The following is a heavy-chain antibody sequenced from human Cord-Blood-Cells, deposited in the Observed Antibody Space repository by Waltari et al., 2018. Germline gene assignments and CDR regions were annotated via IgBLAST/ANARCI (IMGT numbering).Heavy chain of an antibody. Sequence: QVQLVQSGAEVKKPGASVKVSCKASGYTFTSYGISWVRQAPGQGLEWMGWISAYNGNTNYAQKLQGRVTMTTDTFTSTAYMELRSLRSDDTAVYYCAREGTSLAGGSDYYYYGMDVWGQGTTVTVSS. CDR1: GYTFTSYG. J-gene: IGHJ6*02. V-gene: IGHV1-18*01. D-gene: IGHD2-2*01. CDR2: ISAYNGNT. CDR3: AREGTSLAGGSDYYYYGMDV.